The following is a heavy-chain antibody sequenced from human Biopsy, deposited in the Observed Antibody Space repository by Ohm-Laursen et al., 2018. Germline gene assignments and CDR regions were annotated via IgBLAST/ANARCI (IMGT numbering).Heavy chain of an antibody. V-gene: IGHV1-46*01. CDR3: ARRDSLDY. CDR2: MTPTT. CDR1: GYTFTSYY. Sequence: ASVKVSCTASGYTFTSYYIHWVRQAPGQGLEWMGVMTPTTTHAQEFQGRLTMTRDTSTSTVYIELSSLRSEDTAVYYCARRDSLDYWGQGTLVTVSS. J-gene: IGHJ4*02.